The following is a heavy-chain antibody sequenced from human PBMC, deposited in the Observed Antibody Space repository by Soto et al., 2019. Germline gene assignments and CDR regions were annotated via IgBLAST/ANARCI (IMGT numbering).Heavy chain of an antibody. CDR1: GGSISSGGYS. CDR3: ARGVDYGVYFDY. J-gene: IGHJ4*02. D-gene: IGHD4-17*01. Sequence: PSETLSLTCAVSGGSISSGGYSWSWIRQPPGKGLEWIGYIYHSGSTYYNPSLKSRVTISVDTSKNQFSLKLSSVTAADTAVYYCARGVDYGVYFDYWGQGTLVTVSS. V-gene: IGHV4-30-2*01. CDR2: IYHSGST.